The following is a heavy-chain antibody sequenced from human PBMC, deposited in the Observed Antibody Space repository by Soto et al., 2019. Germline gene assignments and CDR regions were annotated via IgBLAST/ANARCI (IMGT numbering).Heavy chain of an antibody. J-gene: IGHJ4*02. Sequence: EVQLLESGGGLVQPGGSLRLSCAASGFTFSNYAMSWVRQAPGKGLEWVSSITGSGDYTYYADSVKGRFTISGDNSKNALYLQMNSLRAEDTAVYYCAKARYYDSTGYLYYFDYWGQGTLVTVSS. CDR3: AKARYYDSTGYLYYFDY. D-gene: IGHD3-22*01. V-gene: IGHV3-23*01. CDR1: GFTFSNYA. CDR2: ITGSGDYT.